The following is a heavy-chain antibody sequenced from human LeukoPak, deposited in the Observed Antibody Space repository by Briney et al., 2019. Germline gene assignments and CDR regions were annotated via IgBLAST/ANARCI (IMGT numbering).Heavy chain of an antibody. CDR1: GGSFSGYY. V-gene: IGHV4-34*01. Sequence: SETLSLTCAVYGGSFSGYYWSWIRQPPGKGLEWIGEINHSGSTSYNPSLKSRVTISVDTSKNQFSLKLSSVTAADTAVYYCARLSGWYDAFDIWGQGTMVTVSS. CDR3: ARLSGWYDAFDI. CDR2: INHSGST. D-gene: IGHD6-19*01. J-gene: IGHJ3*02.